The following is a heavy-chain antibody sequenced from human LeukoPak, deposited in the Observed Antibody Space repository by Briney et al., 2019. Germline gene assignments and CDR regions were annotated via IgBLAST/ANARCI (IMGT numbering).Heavy chain of an antibody. D-gene: IGHD2-15*01. CDR3: AGKWSTFDY. CDR1: DFTFSSYS. Sequence: GGPLRLSGAASDFTFSSYSMNWFRKAPGKGLEWVSSISSSSSYIYYADSVKGRFTISRDNAKNSLYLQMNSLRAEDTAVYYCAGKWSTFDYWGQGTLVTVSS. V-gene: IGHV3-21*01. J-gene: IGHJ4*02. CDR2: ISSSSSYI.